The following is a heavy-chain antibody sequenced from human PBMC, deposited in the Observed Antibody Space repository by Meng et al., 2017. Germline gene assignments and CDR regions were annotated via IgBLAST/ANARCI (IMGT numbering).Heavy chain of an antibody. Sequence: SETLSLTCTVSGGSISSSSYYWGWIRQPPGKGLEWIGSIYYSGSTYYNPSLKSRVTVSVDTSKNQFSLKLSSVTAADTAVYYCAREKVYDSSGFGLEYFDYWGQGKLVNVSS. CDR1: GGSISSSSYY. CDR3: AREKVYDSSGFGLEYFDY. V-gene: IGHV4-39*07. D-gene: IGHD3-22*01. J-gene: IGHJ4*02. CDR2: IYYSGST.